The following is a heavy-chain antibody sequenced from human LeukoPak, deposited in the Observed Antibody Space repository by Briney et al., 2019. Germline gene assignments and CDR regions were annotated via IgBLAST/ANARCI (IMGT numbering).Heavy chain of an antibody. V-gene: IGHV4-59*01. Sequence: SETPSLTCTVSGGSISSYYWSWIRQPPGKGLEWIVYIYYSGSTNYNPSLKSRVTISVDTSKNQFSLKLSSVTAADTAVYYCAREGRDSDWLPVYYFDYWGQGTLVTVSS. CDR1: GGSISSYY. D-gene: IGHD3-9*01. J-gene: IGHJ4*02. CDR3: AREGRDSDWLPVYYFDY. CDR2: IYYSGST.